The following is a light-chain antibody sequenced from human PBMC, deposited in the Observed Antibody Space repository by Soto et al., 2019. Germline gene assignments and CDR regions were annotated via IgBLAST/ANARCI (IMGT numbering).Light chain of an antibody. J-gene: IGKJ1*01. Sequence: EIVMTQSPATLSVSPGEGATLSCRASQSVSSNLAWYQQKPGQAPRLLIYGASTRATGIPVRFSGSGSGTEFTLTISSLQSEDFAVYYCQQYNNWPPWTFGQGTKLEIK. CDR1: QSVSSN. CDR3: QQYNNWPPWT. V-gene: IGKV3-15*01. CDR2: GAS.